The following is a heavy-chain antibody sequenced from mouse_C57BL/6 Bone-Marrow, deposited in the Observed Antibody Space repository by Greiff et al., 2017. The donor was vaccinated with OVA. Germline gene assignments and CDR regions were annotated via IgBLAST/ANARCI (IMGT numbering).Heavy chain of an antibody. J-gene: IGHJ4*01. CDR2: FHPYNDDT. D-gene: IGHD1-1*01. CDR1: GYTFTTYP. Sequence: VKLQESGAELVKPGASVKMSCKASGYTFTTYPIEWMKQNHGKSLEWIGNFHPYNDDTKYNEKFKGKATLAVEKSSSTVYLELSRLTSDDSAVYYCAIITTVVATDYAMDYWGQGTSVTVSS. V-gene: IGHV1-47*01. CDR3: AIITTVVATDYAMDY.